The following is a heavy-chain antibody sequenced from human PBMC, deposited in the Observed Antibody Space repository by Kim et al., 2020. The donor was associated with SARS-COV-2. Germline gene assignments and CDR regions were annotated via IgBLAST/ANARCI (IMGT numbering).Heavy chain of an antibody. D-gene: IGHD6-19*01. CDR2: IKQDGSEK. V-gene: IGHV3-7*01. CDR3: ARAVAGMLY. CDR1: GLTLSNDW. J-gene: IGHJ4*02. Sequence: GGSLRLSCAASGLTLSNDWMTWVRQAPGKGLEWVANIKQDGSEKNYVDSVKGRFTISRDNAKNSLYLQINSLRAEDTAVYYCARAVAGMLYWGQGTLVTVSS.